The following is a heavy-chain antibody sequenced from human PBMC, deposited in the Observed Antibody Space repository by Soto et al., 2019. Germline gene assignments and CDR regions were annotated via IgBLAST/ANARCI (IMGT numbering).Heavy chain of an antibody. CDR3: VRRDSFSSGRAFDI. J-gene: IGHJ4*02. D-gene: IGHD6-6*01. Sequence: SDALSVTCTDSGDSTSNYYWSWLRRPAGKRLEWIGRFYTSGGTNFNPSFKSRVAMSVDTSTNRFFMDLSSVTAADTAIYYCVRRDSFSSGRAFDIWGQGVLFTVSP. CDR2: FYTSGGT. V-gene: IGHV4-4*07. CDR1: GDSTSNYY.